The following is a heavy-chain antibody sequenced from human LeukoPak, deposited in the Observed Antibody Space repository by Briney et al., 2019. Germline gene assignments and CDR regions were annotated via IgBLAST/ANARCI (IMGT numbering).Heavy chain of an antibody. Sequence: PGGSLRLSCAASGFTFSTYTMNWVSQAPGKGLEWVSTISSSSSYIYYGDSVKGRFTISRDNAKNSLYLQMNSLRAEDTAVYYCARAPYDSTGYEPPLAFDIWGQGTMVTVSS. CDR2: ISSSSSYI. V-gene: IGHV3-21*01. D-gene: IGHD3-22*01. J-gene: IGHJ3*02. CDR1: GFTFSTYT. CDR3: ARAPYDSTGYEPPLAFDI.